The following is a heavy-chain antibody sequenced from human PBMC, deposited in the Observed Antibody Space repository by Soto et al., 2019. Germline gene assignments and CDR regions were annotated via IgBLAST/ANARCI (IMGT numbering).Heavy chain of an antibody. J-gene: IGHJ5*02. Sequence: PSETLAITCSVSGASMTTYYWGWIRQPPGKGLEWIGSISYSGSTKYNPSLESRVMISLDTSKNQFSLRLTSVTAADTALYYCARDWDSSGLFDPWGQGALVTVSS. V-gene: IGHV4-59*01. CDR2: ISYSGST. CDR3: ARDWDSSGLFDP. D-gene: IGHD3-10*01. CDR1: GASMTTYY.